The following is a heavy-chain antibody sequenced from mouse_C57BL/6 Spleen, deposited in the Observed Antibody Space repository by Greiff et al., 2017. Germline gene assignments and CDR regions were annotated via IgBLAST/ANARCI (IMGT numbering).Heavy chain of an antibody. V-gene: IGHV2-5*01. CDR1: GFSLTSYG. Sequence: VQRVESGPGLVQPSQSLSITCTVSGFSLTSYGVHWVRQSPGKGLEWLGVIWRGGSTDYNAAFMSRLSITKDNSKSQVFFKMNSLQADDTAIYYCASYYGSTSGYFDVWGTGTTVTVSS. D-gene: IGHD1-1*01. CDR3: ASYYGSTSGYFDV. J-gene: IGHJ1*03. CDR2: IWRGGST.